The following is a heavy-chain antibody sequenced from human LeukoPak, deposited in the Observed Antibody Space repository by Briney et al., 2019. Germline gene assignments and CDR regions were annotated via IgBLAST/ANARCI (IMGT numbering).Heavy chain of an antibody. D-gene: IGHD5-18*01. CDR2: ITASAGGT. V-gene: IGHV3-23*01. J-gene: IGHJ4*02. CDR1: GFTFSSYT. CDR3: ATSPVYSYGHPYYFDY. Sequence: GGSLRLSCAASGFTFSSYTMTWVRQAPGKGLEWVSAITASAGGTYYADSVKGRFTISRDNSKNTLYLQMNSLRAEDTAVYYCATSPVYSYGHPYYFDYWGQGTLVTVSS.